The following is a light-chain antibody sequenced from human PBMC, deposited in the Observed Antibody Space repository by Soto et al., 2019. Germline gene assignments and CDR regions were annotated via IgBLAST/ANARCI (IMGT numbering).Light chain of an antibody. V-gene: IGLV1-40*01. CDR2: GNS. Sequence: QSVLTQPPSVSGAPGQKVTISCTGSSSNIGAGYDVNWYQQFPGTAPKFLIYGNSNRPSGVPDRFSGSKSGTSASLAITGLQAEDEADYYCQSYDSSLSGYVFGTGTKVTVL. CDR3: QSYDSSLSGYV. J-gene: IGLJ1*01. CDR1: SSNIGAGYD.